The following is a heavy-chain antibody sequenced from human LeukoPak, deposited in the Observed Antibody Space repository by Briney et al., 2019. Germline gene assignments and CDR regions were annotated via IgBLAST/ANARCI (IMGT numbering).Heavy chain of an antibody. V-gene: IGHV4-31*03. CDR2: IYYSGDT. D-gene: IGHD4-17*01. CDR3: ARDYGNNWFDP. CDR1: GGSISSGDYY. Sequence: SQTLSLTCTVPGGSISSGDYYWSWIRQHPGKGLEWIGYIYYSGDTYYNPSLRSRVSISVDTSKNQFSLKLSSVTAADTAMYYCARDYGNNWFDPWGQGTLVTVSA. J-gene: IGHJ5*02.